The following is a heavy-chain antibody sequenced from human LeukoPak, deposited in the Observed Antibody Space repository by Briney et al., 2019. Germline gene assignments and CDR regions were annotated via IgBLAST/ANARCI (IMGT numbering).Heavy chain of an antibody. V-gene: IGHV4-59*02. CDR3: ARINYDILTGYYKEGPFDY. CDR1: GGSVSTYY. CDR2: IYYTGNT. D-gene: IGHD3-9*01. Sequence: SETLSLTCTVSGGSVSTYYWTWIRQPPGKGLEWIGYIYYTGNTNYNPSLKSRVTISLDTSKNQFSLKLSSVTAADTAVYYCARINYDILTGYYKEGPFDYWGQGTLVTVSS. J-gene: IGHJ4*02.